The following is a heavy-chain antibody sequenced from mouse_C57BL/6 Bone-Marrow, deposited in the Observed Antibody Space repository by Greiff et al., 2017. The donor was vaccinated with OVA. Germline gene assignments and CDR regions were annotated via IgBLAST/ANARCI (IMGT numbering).Heavy chain of an antibody. D-gene: IGHD1-1*01. V-gene: IGHV1-61*01. CDR3: ARAYYYGSPYYFDY. CDR2: IYPSDSET. CDR1: GYTFTSYW. Sequence: VQLQQPGAELVRPGSSVKLSCKASGYTFTSYWMDWVKQRPGQGLEWIGNIYPSDSETHYNQKFKDKATLTVDKSSSTAYMQLSSLTSEDSAVYYCARAYYYGSPYYFDYWGQGTTLTVSS. J-gene: IGHJ2*01.